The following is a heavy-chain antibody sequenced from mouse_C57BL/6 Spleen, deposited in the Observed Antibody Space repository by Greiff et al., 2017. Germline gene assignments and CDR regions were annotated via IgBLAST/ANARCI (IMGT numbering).Heavy chain of an antibody. CDR2: IHPNSGST. D-gene: IGHD2-2*01. CDR3: ARIGYDLYAMDY. J-gene: IGHJ4*01. V-gene: IGHV1-64*01. CDR1: GYTFTSYW. Sequence: QVQLQQSGAELVKPGASVKLSCKASGYTFTSYWMHWVKQRPGQGLEWIGMIHPNSGSTNYNEKFKSKATLTVDKSSSTAYMQLSSLTSEDSAVYYCARIGYDLYAMDYWGQGTSVTVSS.